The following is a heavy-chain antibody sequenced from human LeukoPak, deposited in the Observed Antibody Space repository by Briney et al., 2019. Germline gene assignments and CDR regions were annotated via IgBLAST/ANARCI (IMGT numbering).Heavy chain of an antibody. CDR2: IYSSGST. D-gene: IGHD1-1*01. CDR3: VRCRGTTVLTRFDN. CDR1: GGFINNYY. J-gene: IGHJ4*02. V-gene: IGHV4-4*07. Sequence: PSETLSLTCTVSGGFINNYYWSWIPQPAGKGLEWIGRIYSSGSTNYNPSLKSRVTMSVDTSKNQFSVNLTSVTAADTAVYYCVRCRGTTVLTRFDNWGQGTLVTVSS.